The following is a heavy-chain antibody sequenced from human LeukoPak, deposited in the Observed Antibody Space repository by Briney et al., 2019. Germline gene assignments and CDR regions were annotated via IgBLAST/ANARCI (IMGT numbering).Heavy chain of an antibody. V-gene: IGHV4-4*08. D-gene: IGHD1-26*01. Sequence: SETLSLTCTVSGGPISSYYWSWIRQPPGKGLEWIGRIYTSGSTNYNPSLKSRVTISVDTSKNQFSLKLSSVTAADTAVYYCARERNKWELLNDAFDIWGQGTMVTVSS. CDR1: GGPISSYY. CDR3: ARERNKWELLNDAFDI. J-gene: IGHJ3*02. CDR2: IYTSGST.